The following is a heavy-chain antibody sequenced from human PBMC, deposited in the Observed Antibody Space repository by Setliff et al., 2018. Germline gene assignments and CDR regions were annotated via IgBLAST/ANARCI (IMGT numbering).Heavy chain of an antibody. Sequence: ASVKVSCKASGYTFTGYYMHWVRQAPGQGLEWMGWISAYNGNTDYAQNLQGRVTMTIDTSTSTAYMELRSLRSDDTAVYYCARVPRLEWLLPTFDSWGQGTLVTVSS. V-gene: IGHV1-18*04. CDR2: ISAYNGNT. CDR3: ARVPRLEWLLPTFDS. J-gene: IGHJ4*02. CDR1: GYTFTGYY. D-gene: IGHD3-3*01.